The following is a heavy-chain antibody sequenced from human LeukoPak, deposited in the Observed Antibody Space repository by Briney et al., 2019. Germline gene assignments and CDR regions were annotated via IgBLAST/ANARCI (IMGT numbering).Heavy chain of an antibody. J-gene: IGHJ5*02. D-gene: IGHD3-10*01. CDR1: GYTFTGYY. V-gene: IGHV1-2*02. CDR3: ARGIAVRGVIITNWFDP. CDR2: INPNSGGT. Sequence: ASVKVSCKASGYTFTGYYMHWVRQAPGQGLEWMGWINPNSGGTNYAQKFQGRVTMTRDTSISTAYMELSRLRSDDTAVYYWARGIAVRGVIITNWFDPWGQGTLVTVSS.